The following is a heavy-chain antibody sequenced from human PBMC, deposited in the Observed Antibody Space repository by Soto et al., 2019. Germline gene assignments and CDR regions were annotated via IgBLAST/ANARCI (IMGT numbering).Heavy chain of an antibody. D-gene: IGHD6-13*01. CDR1: VDTLTYLS. CDR3: ATMSWNHPQGIAAAGDYYYGLGV. J-gene: IGHJ6*01. CDR2: FDPEDGET. V-gene: IGHV1-24*01. Sequence: XSVKGSCKVAVDTLTYLSMHWFRQAPEKGLEWMGGFDPEDGETIYAQKFQGRVTMTEDTSTDTSYMALSSLRSEYTAVYYCATMSWNHPQGIAAAGDYYYGLGVSGQGPTVAVSS.